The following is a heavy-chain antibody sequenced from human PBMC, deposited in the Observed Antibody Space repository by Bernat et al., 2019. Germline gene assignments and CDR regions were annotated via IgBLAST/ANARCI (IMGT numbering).Heavy chain of an antibody. V-gene: IGHV3-30-3*01. D-gene: IGHD3-9*01. J-gene: IGHJ4*02. CDR2: ISYDGSNK. CDR3: ARMFWLRTAGFDY. CDR1: GFTFSTYG. Sequence: QVQLVESGGGVVQPGRSLRLSCAASGFTFSTYGVHWVRQAPGKGLEWVAVISYDGSNKYSADSVKGRFTISRDTSKNTLYLQMNSLRAEDTAVYYCARMFWLRTAGFDYWGQGTLVTVSS.